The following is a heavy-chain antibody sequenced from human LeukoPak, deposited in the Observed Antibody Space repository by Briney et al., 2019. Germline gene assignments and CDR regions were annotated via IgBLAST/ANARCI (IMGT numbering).Heavy chain of an antibody. CDR1: GYTFTSYG. CDR2: VSTYNGNT. CDR3: ARDYSSGWPNFDY. Sequence: ASVNVSCTASGYTFTSYGISWVRQAPGQGLEWMGWVSTYNGNTNYAHNLQGRVTMTTDTSTSTAYMELRSLRSDDTAVYYCARDYSSGWPNFDYWGQGTLVTVSS. J-gene: IGHJ4*02. V-gene: IGHV1-18*01. D-gene: IGHD6-19*01.